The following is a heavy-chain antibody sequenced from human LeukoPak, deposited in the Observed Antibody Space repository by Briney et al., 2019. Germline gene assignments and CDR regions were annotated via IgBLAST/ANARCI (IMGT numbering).Heavy chain of an antibody. J-gene: IGHJ5*02. V-gene: IGHV3-74*01. CDR2: INSDGSST. CDR1: GFTFSSYW. D-gene: IGHD2-2*01. Sequence: GGSLRLSCAASGFTFSSYWMHWVRQAPGKGLVWVSRINSDGSSTSYADSVKGRFTISRDNAKNTLCLQMNSLRAEDTAVYYCARGVVVVVPATYNWFDPWGQGTLVTVSS. CDR3: ARGVVVVVPATYNWFDP.